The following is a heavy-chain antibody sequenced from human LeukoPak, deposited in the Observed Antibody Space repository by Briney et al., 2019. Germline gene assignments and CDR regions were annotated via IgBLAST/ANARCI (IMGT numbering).Heavy chain of an antibody. D-gene: IGHD3-3*01. V-gene: IGHV3-74*01. Sequence: GGSLRLSCAASGFTFDDYAMHWVRQAPGKGLVWVSRINSDGSSTSYADSVKGRFTISRDNAKNTLYLQMNSLRAEDTAVYYCVGGGYYGYWGQGTLVTVSS. CDR1: GFTFDDYA. CDR2: INSDGSST. J-gene: IGHJ4*02. CDR3: VGGGYYGY.